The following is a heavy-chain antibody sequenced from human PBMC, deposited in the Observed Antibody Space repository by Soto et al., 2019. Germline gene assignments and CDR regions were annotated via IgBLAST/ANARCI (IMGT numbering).Heavy chain of an antibody. CDR1: GFSLTTTGVG. CDR2: IYWDDDK. CDR3: AHLSIAVADGFDI. J-gene: IGHJ3*02. V-gene: IGHV2-5*02. Sequence: SGPTLVKPTQTLTLTCTFSGFSLTTTGVGVGWIRQPPGKALEWLTMIYWDDDKRYSPSLGSRLTITKETSKNQVVLKMTNMAPVDTATYYCAHLSIAVADGFDIWGQGTMVTVSS. D-gene: IGHD6-19*01.